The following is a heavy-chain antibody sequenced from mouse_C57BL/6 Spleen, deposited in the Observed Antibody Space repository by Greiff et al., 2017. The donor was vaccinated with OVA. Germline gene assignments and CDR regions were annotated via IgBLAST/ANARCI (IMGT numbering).Heavy chain of an antibody. CDR3: ASHWDVAY. CDR2: IDPSDSYT. CDR1: GYTFTSYW. D-gene: IGHD4-1*01. V-gene: IGHV1-50*01. J-gene: IGHJ3*01. Sequence: QVQLQQSGAELVKPGASVKLSCKASGYTFTSYWMQWVKQRPGQGLEWIGEIDPSDSYTNYNQKFKGKATLTVDTSSSTAYMQLSSLTSEDSAVYYCASHWDVAYWGQGTLVTVSA.